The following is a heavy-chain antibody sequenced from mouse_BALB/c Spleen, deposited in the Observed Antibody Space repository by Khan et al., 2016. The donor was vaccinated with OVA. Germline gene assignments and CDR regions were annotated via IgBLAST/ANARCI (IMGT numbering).Heavy chain of an antibody. CDR3: SRSNYYGISLYAMDY. D-gene: IGHD1-1*01. V-gene: IGHV1S41*01. CDR2: IGPGSGNT. Sequence: DLVKPGASVKLSCKASVYTFTSYWINWIKQRPGQGLEWVGHIGPGSGNTYYNEIFKGKATLTVDTSSSTAYIQLSSLSSEDSAVYFCSRSNYYGISLYAMDYWGQGPSVTVSS. CDR1: VYTFTSYW. J-gene: IGHJ4*01.